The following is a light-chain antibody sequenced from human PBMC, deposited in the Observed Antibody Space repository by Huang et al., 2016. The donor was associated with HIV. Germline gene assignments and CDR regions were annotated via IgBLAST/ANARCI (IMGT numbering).Light chain of an antibody. J-gene: IGKJ2*01. CDR1: QDIRND. CDR2: AAS. V-gene: IGKV1-6*01. Sequence: IQMTQFPSSLSASVGDRVTITCRASQDIRNDLGWYQHKPGKAPKLLIYAASNLQSGVPSRVNGSGSGTDFTLTISSLQPEDFAAYYCLQDYNYPRTFGPGTKLEIK. CDR3: LQDYNYPRT.